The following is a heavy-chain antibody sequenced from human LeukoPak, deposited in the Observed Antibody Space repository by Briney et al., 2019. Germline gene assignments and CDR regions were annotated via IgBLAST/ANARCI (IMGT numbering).Heavy chain of an antibody. Sequence: NLSETLSLTCTVSGGSISSSSYYWSWIRQPPGKGLEWIGYIYYSGSTNYNPSLKSRVTISVDTSKNQFSLKLSSVTAADTAVYYCARKGYFDYWGQGTLVTVSS. CDR3: ARKGYFDY. V-gene: IGHV4-61*01. CDR1: GGSISSSSYY. CDR2: IYYSGST. J-gene: IGHJ4*02.